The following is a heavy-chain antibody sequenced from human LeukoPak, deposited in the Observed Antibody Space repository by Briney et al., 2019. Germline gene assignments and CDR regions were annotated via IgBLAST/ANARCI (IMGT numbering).Heavy chain of an antibody. J-gene: IGHJ4*02. Sequence: ASVKVSCKASGYTFTGYYMHWVRQAPGQGLEWMGWINPNSGGTNYAQKFQGRVTMTRDTSISTAYMELSRVRSDNTAVYYCARFDDGDYGFLETVDYWGQGALVTVSS. V-gene: IGHV1-2*02. CDR1: GYTFTGYY. D-gene: IGHD4-17*01. CDR3: ARFDDGDYGFLETVDY. CDR2: INPNSGGT.